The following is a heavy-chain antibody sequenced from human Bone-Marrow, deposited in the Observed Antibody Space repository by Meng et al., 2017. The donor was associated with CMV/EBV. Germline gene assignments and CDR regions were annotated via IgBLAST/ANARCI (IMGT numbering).Heavy chain of an antibody. CDR1: GGSISSYY. CDR2: INHSGST. J-gene: IGHJ6*02. CDR3: ARGWGSTSCYTRCYYYYYGMDV. V-gene: IGHV4-34*01. D-gene: IGHD2-2*02. Sequence: SETLSLTCNVSGGSISSYYWSWIRQPPGKGLEWIGEINHSGSTNYNPSLKSRVTISVDTSKNQFSLKLSSVTAADTAVYYCARGWGSTSCYTRCYYYYYGMDVWGQGTTVTVSS.